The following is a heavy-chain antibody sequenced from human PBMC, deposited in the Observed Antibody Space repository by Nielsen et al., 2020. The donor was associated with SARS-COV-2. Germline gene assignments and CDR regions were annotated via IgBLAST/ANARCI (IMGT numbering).Heavy chain of an antibody. D-gene: IGHD6-13*01. CDR1: GFTFDDYA. J-gene: IGHJ3*02. V-gene: IGHV3-9*01. CDR2: ISWNSGSI. Sequence: SLKISCAASGFTFDDYAMHWVRQAPGKGLEWVSGISWNSGSIGYADSVKGRFTISRDNAKNSLYLQMNSLRAEDTALYYCAKDREGAADGAFDIWGQGTMVTVSS. CDR3: AKDREGAADGAFDI.